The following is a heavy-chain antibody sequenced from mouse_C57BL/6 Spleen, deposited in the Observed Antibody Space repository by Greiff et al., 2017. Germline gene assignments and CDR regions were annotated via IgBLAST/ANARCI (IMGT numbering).Heavy chain of an antibody. CDR2: IDPSDSYT. CDR1: GYTFTSYW. V-gene: IGHV1-69*01. J-gene: IGHJ3*01. CDR3: ARAHYDYAFAY. D-gene: IGHD2-4*01. Sequence: QVQLQQPGAELVMPGASVKLSCKASGYTFTSYWMHWVKQRPGQGLEWIGEIDPSDSYTNYNQKFKGKSTLTVDKSSSTAYMQLSSLTSEDSAVYYCARAHYDYAFAYWGQGTLVTVSA.